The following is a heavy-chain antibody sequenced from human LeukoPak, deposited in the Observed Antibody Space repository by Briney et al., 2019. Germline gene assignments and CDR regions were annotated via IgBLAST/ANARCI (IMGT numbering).Heavy chain of an antibody. CDR3: AKDRSFAASWSDY. CDR2: IKQDGSEK. V-gene: IGHV3-7*03. J-gene: IGHJ4*02. Sequence: HPGGSLRLSCAASGFTFISYWMSWVRQAPGKGLEWVANIKQDGSEKYYVDSVKGRFTISRDNAKNTLYLQMNSLRAEDTAVYYCAKDRSFAASWSDYWGQGTLVTVSS. D-gene: IGHD6-13*01. CDR1: GFTFISYW.